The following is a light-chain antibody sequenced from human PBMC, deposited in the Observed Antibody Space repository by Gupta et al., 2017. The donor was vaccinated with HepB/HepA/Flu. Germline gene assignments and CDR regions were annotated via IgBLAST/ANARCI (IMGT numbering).Light chain of an antibody. CDR2: INSDGSH. Sequence: QLVLPPSPSASASLGASVKLPCTLSSGHSSYAIAWLQPQPEKGPRYLMKINSDGSHSKGDGITDRFSGTSTGAERYLTISSRQSEDEADYYSKTRGNGGVFGGGTKLTVL. CDR1: SGHSSYA. CDR3: KTRGNGGV. V-gene: IGLV4-69*01. J-gene: IGLJ2*01.